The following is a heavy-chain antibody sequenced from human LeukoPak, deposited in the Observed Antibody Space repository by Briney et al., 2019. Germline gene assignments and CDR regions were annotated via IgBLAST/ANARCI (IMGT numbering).Heavy chain of an antibody. J-gene: IGHJ4*02. CDR3: ARAHYDSSGYYFDY. V-gene: IGHV4-39*07. D-gene: IGHD3-22*01. CDR1: GGSISSSSYY. CDR2: INYSGNT. Sequence: KASETLSLTCTVSGGSISSSSYYWGWIRQPPGKGLEWIGSINYSGNTYYSPSLKSRVTISVDTSKNQFSLKVSSVTAADTAVYHCARAHYDSSGYYFDYWGQGTLVTVSS.